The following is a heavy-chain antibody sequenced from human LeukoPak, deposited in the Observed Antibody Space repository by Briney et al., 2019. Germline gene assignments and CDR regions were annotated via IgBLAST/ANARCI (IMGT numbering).Heavy chain of an antibody. CDR1: GGTLSSYA. Sequence: ASVKVSCKASGGTLSSYAISWVRQAPGQGLEWMGGIIPIFGTANYAQKFQGRVTITADESTSTAYMELSSLRSEDTAVYYCASSTPAGYGGNLDYFDYWGQGTLVTVSS. CDR2: IIPIFGTA. J-gene: IGHJ4*02. V-gene: IGHV1-69*13. CDR3: ASSTPAGYGGNLDYFDY. D-gene: IGHD4-23*01.